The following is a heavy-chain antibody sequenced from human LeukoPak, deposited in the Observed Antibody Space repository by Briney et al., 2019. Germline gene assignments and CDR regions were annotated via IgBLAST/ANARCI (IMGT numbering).Heavy chain of an antibody. D-gene: IGHD6-19*01. V-gene: IGHV4-34*01. CDR2: IHHSGSI. Sequence: SETLSLTCAVYGGSFSGYYWSWIRQPPGKGLEWIGEIHHSGSINYNPSLKSRVTISIDTSKNQFSLKVTSVTAADTAVYYCARGGGGWYLDYWGQGNLVTVSP. CDR1: GGSFSGYY. J-gene: IGHJ4*02. CDR3: ARGGGGWYLDY.